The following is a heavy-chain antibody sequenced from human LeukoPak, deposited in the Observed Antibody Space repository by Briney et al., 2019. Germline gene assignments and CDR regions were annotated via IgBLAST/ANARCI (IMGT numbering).Heavy chain of an antibody. CDR2: ISYDGSNK. V-gene: IGHV3-30*18. J-gene: IGHJ5*02. Sequence: PGGSLRLSCAASGFTFSSYAMHWVRQAPGKGLEWVAVISYDGSNKYYADSVKGRFTISRDNSKNTLYLQMNTLRAEDTAVCYCAKDVSWNWFDPWGQGTLVTVSS. CDR1: GFTFSSYA. CDR3: AKDVSWNWFDP.